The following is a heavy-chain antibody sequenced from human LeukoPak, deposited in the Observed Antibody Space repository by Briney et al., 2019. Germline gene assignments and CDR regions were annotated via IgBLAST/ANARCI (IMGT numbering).Heavy chain of an antibody. V-gene: IGHV4-34*01. Sequence: PSETLSLTCAVYGGSFSGYYWSWIRQPPGKGLEWIGEINHSGSTNYNPSLKSRVTISLDTSKNQFSLKVTSVTAADTAVYYCARLGYTSGWWGQGTLVTVSS. CDR1: GGSFSGYY. J-gene: IGHJ4*02. D-gene: IGHD6-19*01. CDR3: ARLGYTSGW. CDR2: INHSGST.